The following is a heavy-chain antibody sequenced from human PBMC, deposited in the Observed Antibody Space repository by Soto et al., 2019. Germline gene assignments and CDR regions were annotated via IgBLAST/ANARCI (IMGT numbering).Heavy chain of an antibody. CDR1: EITLNIYW. D-gene: IGHD3-10*01. CDR2: INPESTTL. J-gene: IGHJ6*02. V-gene: IGHV3-74*01. CDR3: ARGKLHDSGIYRSYYYYGLDV. Sequence: EAQLVESGGGLVQPGGSLTLSCTASEITLNIYWMHWIRQAPGKGLVWVSRINPESTTLTYADSVTGRFTISRDSAKNTLYLQMNSLRDDDTAVYYCARGKLHDSGIYRSYYYYGLDVWGQGTTVTVSS.